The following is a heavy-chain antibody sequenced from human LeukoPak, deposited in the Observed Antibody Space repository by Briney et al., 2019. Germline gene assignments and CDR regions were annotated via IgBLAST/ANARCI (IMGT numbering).Heavy chain of an antibody. D-gene: IGHD6-19*01. J-gene: IGHJ6*03. CDR3: ARHSWLEYCSYYMDV. Sequence: GESLKISCKGSGYSFTSYWIGWVRQMPGKGLEWMGIIYPGDSDTRYSPSFQGQVTISADKSISTAYLQWSSLKASDTAMYYCARHSWLEYCSYYMDVWGKGTTVTVSS. V-gene: IGHV5-51*01. CDR1: GYSFTSYW. CDR2: IYPGDSDT.